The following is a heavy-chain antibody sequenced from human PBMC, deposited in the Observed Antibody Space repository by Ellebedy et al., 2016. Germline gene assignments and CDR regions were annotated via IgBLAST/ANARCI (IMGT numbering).Heavy chain of an antibody. J-gene: IGHJ3*02. CDR2: IIPILGIA. V-gene: IGHV1-69*10. Sequence: ASVKVSCKASGYTFTNYYMHWVRQAPGQGLEWMGGIIPILGIANYAQRFQGRVTITADKSTSTAYMELNSLRSDDTALYYCATEKEAFDIWGQGTLVTVSS. CDR3: ATEKEAFDI. CDR1: GYTFTNYY.